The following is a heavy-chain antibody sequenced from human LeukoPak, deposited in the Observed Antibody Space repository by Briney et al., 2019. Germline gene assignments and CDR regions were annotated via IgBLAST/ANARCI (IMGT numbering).Heavy chain of an antibody. CDR1: GFTFSSYG. V-gene: IGHV3-30*18. Sequence: HPGGSLRLSCAASGFTFSSYGMHWVRQAPGKGLEWVAVISYDGSNKYYADSVKGRFTISRDNSKNTLYLQINSLRPEDTAVHCAKVVRWLDPDFDYWGQGTLVTVSS. D-gene: IGHD6-19*01. CDR2: ISYDGSNK. J-gene: IGHJ4*02. CDR3: KVVRWLDPDFDY.